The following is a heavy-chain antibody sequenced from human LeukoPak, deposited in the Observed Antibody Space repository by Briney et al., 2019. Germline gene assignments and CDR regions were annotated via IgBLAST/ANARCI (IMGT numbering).Heavy chain of an antibody. CDR3: AKGRTVGATALDY. D-gene: IGHD1-26*01. CDR2: ISYDGSNK. Sequence: GGSLRLSCAASGFTFSSYAMHWVRQAPGKGLEWVAVISYDGSNKYYADSVKGRFTISRDNSKNTLYLQMNSLRAEDTAVYYCAKGRTVGATALDYWGQGTLVTVSS. J-gene: IGHJ4*02. V-gene: IGHV3-30-3*01. CDR1: GFTFSSYA.